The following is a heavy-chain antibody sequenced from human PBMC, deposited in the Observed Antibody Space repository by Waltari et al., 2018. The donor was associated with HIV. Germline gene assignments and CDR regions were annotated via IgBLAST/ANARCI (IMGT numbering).Heavy chain of an antibody. CDR3: ARGGYGDYGRVNRYFDL. Sequence: QVQLVQSGAEVKKPGYSLKVSCKASGGDFSSYTNSWVRQAPGQGLAWVGRIIPILGIANYAQKFQGRVTITADKSTSTAYMELSSLRSEDTAVYYCARGGYGDYGRVNRYFDLWGRGTLVTVSS. J-gene: IGHJ2*01. CDR1: GGDFSSYT. CDR2: IIPILGIA. D-gene: IGHD4-17*01. V-gene: IGHV1-69*02.